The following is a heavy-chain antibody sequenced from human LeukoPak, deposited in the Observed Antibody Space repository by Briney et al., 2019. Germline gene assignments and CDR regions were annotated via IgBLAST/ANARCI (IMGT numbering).Heavy chain of an antibody. CDR2: IYYSGST. Sequence: PSETLSLTCTVSGGSISSSSYYWGWIRQPPGTGLEWIGSIYYSGSTYYNPSLKSRVTISVDTSKNQFSLKLSSVTAADTAVYYCAKAVAGRDSFDYWGQGTLVTVSS. J-gene: IGHJ4*02. V-gene: IGHV4-39*01. CDR3: AKAVAGRDSFDY. D-gene: IGHD6-19*01. CDR1: GGSISSSSYY.